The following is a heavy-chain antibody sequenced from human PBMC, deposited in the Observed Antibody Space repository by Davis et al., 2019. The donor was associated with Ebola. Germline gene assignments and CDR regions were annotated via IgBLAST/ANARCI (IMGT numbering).Heavy chain of an antibody. CDR2: ISGSGGST. V-gene: IGHV3-23*01. D-gene: IGHD6-19*01. Sequence: PGGSLRLSCAASGFTFSSYAMSWVRQAPGKGLEWVSAISGSGGSTYYADSVKGRFTISRDNSKNTLYLQMNSLRAEDTAVYYCARRDTPVAGPTKTYYYYGMDVWGQGTTVTVSS. J-gene: IGHJ6*02. CDR1: GFTFSSYA. CDR3: ARRDTPVAGPTKTYYYYGMDV.